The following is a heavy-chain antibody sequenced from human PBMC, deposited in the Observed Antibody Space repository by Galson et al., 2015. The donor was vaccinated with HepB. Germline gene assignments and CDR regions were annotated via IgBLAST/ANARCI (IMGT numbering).Heavy chain of an antibody. CDR2: ISSSSNTI. CDR3: AGPLRFLVPHDY. CDR1: GLTFSDYS. D-gene: IGHD3-3*01. Sequence: SLRLSCAASGLTFSDYSMNWVRQAPGKGLEWVAYISSSSNTIYYADSVKGRFTISRDNAKKSLYLQMNTLRAEDTAVYYCAGPLRFLVPHDYWGQGTLGTVAS. J-gene: IGHJ4*02. V-gene: IGHV3-48*04.